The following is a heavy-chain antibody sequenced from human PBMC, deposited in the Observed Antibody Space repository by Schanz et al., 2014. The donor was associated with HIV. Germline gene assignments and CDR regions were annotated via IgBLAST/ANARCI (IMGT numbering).Heavy chain of an antibody. D-gene: IGHD3-10*01. CDR1: GFTFSSYG. CDR3: VRETSSGVDYFDY. Sequence: DVQLVESGGGLVQPGRSLRLSCAASGFTFSSYGMHWVRQAPGKGLEWVSYISGGSTYYTDSVKGRFTISRDNSKNTLYLQMNSLRAEDTAVYYCVRETSSGVDYFDYWGQGTLVTVS. J-gene: IGHJ4*02. CDR2: ISGGST. V-gene: IGHV3-48*01.